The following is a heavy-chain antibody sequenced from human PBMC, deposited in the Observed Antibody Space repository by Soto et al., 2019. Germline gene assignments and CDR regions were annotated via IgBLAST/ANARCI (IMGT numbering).Heavy chain of an antibody. CDR3: ARQHCSGTHCPDYYYYLDV. CDR1: GVTFNNYT. V-gene: IGHV1-69*08. CDR2: IIPALGTA. J-gene: IGHJ6*03. Sequence: QVQLEQSGAEMRKPGSSVKVSCKASGVTFNNYTITWVRQAPGQGLEWMGGIIPALGTATYPQNFQGRVILTADRPTGTAYMELSSLISEDTAVYYCARQHCSGTHCPDYYYYLDVWGKGTTVTVSS. D-gene: IGHD2-2*01.